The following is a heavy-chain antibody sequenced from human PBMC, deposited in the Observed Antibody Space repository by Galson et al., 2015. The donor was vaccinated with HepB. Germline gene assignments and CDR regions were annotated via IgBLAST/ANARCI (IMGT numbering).Heavy chain of an antibody. CDR3: VRGREVAGGGDWFDT. CDR1: GFSISDYY. Sequence: SLRLSCAASGFSISDYYMTWVRQAPGKGLEWVANINKDGSEKYYVDSVKGRFTISRDNAKRSLWLQMNSLRVEDTAMYYCVRGREVAGGGDWFDTWGQGTLVTVSS. J-gene: IGHJ5*02. V-gene: IGHV3-7*01. CDR2: INKDGSEK. D-gene: IGHD4-23*01.